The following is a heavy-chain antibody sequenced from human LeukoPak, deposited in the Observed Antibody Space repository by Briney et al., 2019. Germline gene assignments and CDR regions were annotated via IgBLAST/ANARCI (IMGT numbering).Heavy chain of an antibody. CDR1: GFTFSNYD. D-gene: IGHD1-14*01. CDR3: ARRLPRGHDRKGRNDAFDI. J-gene: IGHJ3*02. CDR2: VGTAGDT. Sequence: GGSLRLSCAASGFTFSNYDMHWVRQAPGKGLEWVSAVGTAGDTYYPGSVKGRFTISRENAKNSLYLQMNSLRAGDTAVYYCARRLPRGHDRKGRNDAFDIWGQGTMVTVSS. V-gene: IGHV3-13*01.